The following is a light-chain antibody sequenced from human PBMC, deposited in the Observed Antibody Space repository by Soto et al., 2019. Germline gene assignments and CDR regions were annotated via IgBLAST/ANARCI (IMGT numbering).Light chain of an antibody. CDR3: QQYNSYST. Sequence: DIEMTQSPSSLSASVGDRVTITCRASQTISSYLNWYQQKPGKAPKLLIYAASSLQSGVPSRFSGSASGTEFTLTISSLQPDDFATYYCQQYNSYSTFGQGTKV. V-gene: IGKV1-39*01. J-gene: IGKJ1*01. CDR1: QTISSY. CDR2: AAS.